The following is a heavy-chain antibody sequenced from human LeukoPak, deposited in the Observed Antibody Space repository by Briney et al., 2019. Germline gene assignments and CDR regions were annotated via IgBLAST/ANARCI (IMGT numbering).Heavy chain of an antibody. CDR3: ARDTANTGAGENFDY. J-gene: IGHJ4*02. CDR1: GYTFTGYY. Sequence: GASVKVSCKASGYTFTGYYMHWVRQAPGQGLEWMGIINPSGGSTSYAQKFQGRVTMTRDMSTSTVYMELSSLRSEDTAVYYCARDTANTGAGENFDYWGQGTLVTVSS. D-gene: IGHD3-10*01. CDR2: INPSGGST. V-gene: IGHV1-46*01.